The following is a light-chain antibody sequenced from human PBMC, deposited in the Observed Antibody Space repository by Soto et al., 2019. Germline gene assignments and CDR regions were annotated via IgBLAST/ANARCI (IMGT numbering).Light chain of an antibody. J-gene: IGKJ1*01. Sequence: IQMTQSPCSLSASXRDRVTITCRASQSISSYLNWYQQKPGKAPKLLIYAASSLQSGVPSRFSGSGSGTDFTLTISSLQPDDFATYYCQQYNAYPWTFGQGTKVDIK. CDR1: QSISSY. V-gene: IGKV1-39*01. CDR2: AAS. CDR3: QQYNAYPWT.